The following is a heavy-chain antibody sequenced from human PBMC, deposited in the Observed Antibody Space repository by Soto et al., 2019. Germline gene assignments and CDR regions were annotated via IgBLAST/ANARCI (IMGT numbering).Heavy chain of an antibody. D-gene: IGHD3-10*01. Sequence: GGSLRLSCAGSGFTFSRYALHWVRLAPGKAMEWVAALSRDGSVQYWLDSVSGRFTISRDNSNNTLYLHMNSLRPEVTGVYYCVRSRSGAVADSFDYWGQGTQVTVSS. J-gene: IGHJ4*02. CDR2: LSRDGSVQ. V-gene: IGHV3-30*04. CDR3: VRSRSGAVADSFDY. CDR1: GFTFSRYA.